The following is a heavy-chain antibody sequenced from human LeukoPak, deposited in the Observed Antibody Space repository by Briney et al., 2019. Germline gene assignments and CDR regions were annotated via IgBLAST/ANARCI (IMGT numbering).Heavy chain of an antibody. Sequence: VGSLRLSCAASGFTFSSYAMHWVRQAPGKGLEWVAVISYDGSNKYYADSVKGRFTISRDNSKNTLYLQMNSLRAEDTAVYYCASVVVVAARSYWGQGTLVTVSS. D-gene: IGHD2-15*01. V-gene: IGHV3-30*04. CDR1: GFTFSSYA. CDR2: ISYDGSNK. J-gene: IGHJ4*02. CDR3: ASVVVVAARSY.